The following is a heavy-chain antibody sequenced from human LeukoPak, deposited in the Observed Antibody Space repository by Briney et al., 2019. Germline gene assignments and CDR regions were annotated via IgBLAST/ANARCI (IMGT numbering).Heavy chain of an antibody. V-gene: IGHV3-48*03. J-gene: IGHJ4*02. CDR2: ISSSGSTI. CDR1: GFTFSSYE. CDR3: AKGESGYLGVLYY. Sequence: GGSLRLSCAASGFTFSSYEMNWVRQAPGKGLEWVSYISSSGSTIYYADSVKGRFTISRDNSKNTLYLQMNSLRAEDTAVYYCAKGESGYLGVLYYWGQGTLVTVSS. D-gene: IGHD3-22*01.